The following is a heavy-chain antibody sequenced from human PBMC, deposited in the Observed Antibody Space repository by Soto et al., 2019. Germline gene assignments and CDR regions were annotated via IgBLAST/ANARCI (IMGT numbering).Heavy chain of an antibody. V-gene: IGHV3-30*03. Sequence: QVQLVESGGGVVQPGKSLRLSCAASGFALSNAVIHWVRQTPGNGLEWVALISHDGKNKNYGESVKGRFTISKDDSDNVVFLEVDGLRSEDSAIYYCAREGHSSGQAGCFDIWGQGTLVTVSS. CDR3: AREGHSSGQAGCFDI. D-gene: IGHD3-22*01. CDR2: ISHDGKNK. CDR1: GFALSNAV. J-gene: IGHJ3*02.